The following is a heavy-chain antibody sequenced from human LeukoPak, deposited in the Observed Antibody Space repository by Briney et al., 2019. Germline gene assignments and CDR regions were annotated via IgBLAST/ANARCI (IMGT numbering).Heavy chain of an antibody. CDR1: GYTFTSYD. CDR3: ANIAGTVPAAILDY. V-gene: IGHV1-8*03. D-gene: IGHD2-2*02. J-gene: IGHJ4*02. CDR2: MNPNSGNT. Sequence: GASVKASCKASGYTFTSYDINWVRQATGQGLEWMGWMNPNSGNTGYAQKFQGRVTITRNTSISTAYMELSSLRSEDTAVYYCANIAGTVPAAILDYWGQGTLVTVSS.